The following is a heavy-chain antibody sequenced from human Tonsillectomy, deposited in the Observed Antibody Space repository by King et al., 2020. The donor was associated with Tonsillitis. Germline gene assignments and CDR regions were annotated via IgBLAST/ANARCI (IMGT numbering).Heavy chain of an antibody. D-gene: IGHD3-22*01. CDR3: ARVGGITVIDDFDY. CDR1: GYTFTSYS. CDR2: INPTGGST. Sequence: VQLVESGAEVKKPGASVKVSCKASGYTFTSYSMHWVRQAPGQGLEWMGLINPTGGSTNYGQEFQGRVTMTRDTSTSTVYMELSSLRSEDTAVYYCARVGGITVIDDFDYWGQGTLVTVSS. V-gene: IGHV1-46*01. J-gene: IGHJ4*02.